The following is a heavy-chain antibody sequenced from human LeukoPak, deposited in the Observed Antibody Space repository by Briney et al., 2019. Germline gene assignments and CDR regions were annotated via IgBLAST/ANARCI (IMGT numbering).Heavy chain of an antibody. V-gene: IGHV3-48*03. Sequence: GGSLRLSCAASGFTFSSYAMNWVRQAPGKGLEWVSYISSSGSTIYYADSVKGRFTISRDNAKNSLYLQMNSLRAEDTAVYYCARVEQLWLRFRWFDPWGQGTLVTVSS. CDR1: GFTFSSYA. J-gene: IGHJ5*02. CDR2: ISSSGSTI. D-gene: IGHD5-18*01. CDR3: ARVEQLWLRFRWFDP.